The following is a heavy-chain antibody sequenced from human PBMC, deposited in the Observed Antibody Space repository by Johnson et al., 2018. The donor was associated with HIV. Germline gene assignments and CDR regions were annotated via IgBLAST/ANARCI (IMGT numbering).Heavy chain of an antibody. V-gene: IGHV3-13*01. CDR2: IDTTGDT. J-gene: IGHJ3*02. Sequence: VQLVESGGGLVQPGGSLRLSCAASGFTFSAYEMHWVRQSTGKGLEWVSSIDTTGDTYYPDSVKGRFTISRENAKSSLYLQMHSLTVGDTAVYYCARHGLTVDALDIWGQGTMVIVSS. D-gene: IGHD3/OR15-3a*01. CDR3: ARHGLTVDALDI. CDR1: GFTFSAYE.